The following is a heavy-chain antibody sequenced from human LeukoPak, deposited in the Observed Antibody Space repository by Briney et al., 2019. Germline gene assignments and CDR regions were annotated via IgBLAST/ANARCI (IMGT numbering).Heavy chain of an antibody. Sequence: GGSLRLSCAASGFTVSSNYMSWVREPPGKELEWVSVIYSGGSTYYADSVKGRFTISRDNSKNTLYLQMNSLRAEDTAVYYCASRGVMTTVTKRPFDYWGQGTLVTVSS. J-gene: IGHJ4*02. CDR3: ASRGVMTTVTKRPFDY. V-gene: IGHV3-66*01. D-gene: IGHD4-17*01. CDR1: GFTVSSNY. CDR2: IYSGGST.